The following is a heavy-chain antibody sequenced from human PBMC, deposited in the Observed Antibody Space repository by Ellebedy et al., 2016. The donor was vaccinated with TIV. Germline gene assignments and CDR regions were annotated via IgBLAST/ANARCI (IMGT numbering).Heavy chain of an antibody. D-gene: IGHD6-19*01. V-gene: IGHV3-23*01. CDR1: GFTFSSYA. J-gene: IGHJ5*02. CDR3: AKDSSSGWYGGGWFDP. Sequence: GESLKISXAASGFTFSSYAMSWVRQAPGKGLEWVSAISGSGGSTYYADSVKGRFTISRDNSKNTLYLQMNSLRAEDTALYYCAKDSSSGWYGGGWFDPWGQGTLVTVSS. CDR2: ISGSGGST.